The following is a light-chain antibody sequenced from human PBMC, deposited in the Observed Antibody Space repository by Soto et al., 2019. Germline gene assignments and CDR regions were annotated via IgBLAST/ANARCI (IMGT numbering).Light chain of an antibody. CDR1: SSNIGAGYD. CDR2: GNS. CDR3: QSYDSVHVV. Sequence: QSVLTQPPLVSGAPGQRVTISCTGSSSNIGAGYDVHWYQQLPGTAPKLLIYGNSNRPSGVPDRFSGSKSGTSASLAITGLQAEDEADYYCQSYDSVHVVFGGGTKLTVL. J-gene: IGLJ2*01. V-gene: IGLV1-40*01.